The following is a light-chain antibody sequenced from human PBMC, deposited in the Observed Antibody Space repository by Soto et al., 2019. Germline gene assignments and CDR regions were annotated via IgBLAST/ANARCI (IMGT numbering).Light chain of an antibody. Sequence: IVLTQSPATLSLSPGERATLSCRASQSVSIYLAWYQQQPGQAPRLLIYDASNRATGIPARFSGSGSGADFTLTISSLEPEDFAVYYCRQRSTWPLTVGQGTRVEIK. V-gene: IGKV3-11*01. CDR2: DAS. CDR3: RQRSTWPLT. CDR1: QSVSIY. J-gene: IGKJ1*01.